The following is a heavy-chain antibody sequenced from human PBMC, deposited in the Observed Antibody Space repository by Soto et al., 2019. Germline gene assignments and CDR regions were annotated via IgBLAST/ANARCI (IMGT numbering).Heavy chain of an antibody. CDR3: ARGIRTDCSGGSCYSHALGY. CDR1: GYTFTIYA. Sequence: ASVTVSCKASGYTFTIYAMRWVRQAPGQRLEWMGWINAGNGNTKYSQKFQGRVTITRDTSASTAYMELSSLRSEDTAVYYCARGIRTDCSGGSCYSHALGYWGQGTLVTVSS. D-gene: IGHD2-15*01. CDR2: INAGNGNT. J-gene: IGHJ4*02. V-gene: IGHV1-3*01.